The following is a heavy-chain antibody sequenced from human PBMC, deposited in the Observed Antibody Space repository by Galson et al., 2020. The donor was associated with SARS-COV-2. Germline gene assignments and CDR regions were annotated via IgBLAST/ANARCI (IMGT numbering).Heavy chain of an antibody. CDR2: IIPILGIA. Sequence: SVKVSCKASGGTFSSYAISWVRQAPGQGLEWMGRIIPILGIANYAQKFQGRVTITADKSTSTAYMELSSLRSEDTAVYYCARDGGVGYYYGSGSYRSDWFDPWGQGTLVTVSS. D-gene: IGHD3-10*01. J-gene: IGHJ5*02. V-gene: IGHV1-69*04. CDR1: GGTFSSYA. CDR3: ARDGGVGYYYGSGSYRSDWFDP.